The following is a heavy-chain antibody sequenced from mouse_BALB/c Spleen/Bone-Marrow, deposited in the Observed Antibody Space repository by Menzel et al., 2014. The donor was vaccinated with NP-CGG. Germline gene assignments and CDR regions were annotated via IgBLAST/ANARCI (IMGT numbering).Heavy chain of an antibody. D-gene: IGHD1-1*01. V-gene: IGHV1-14*01. CDR3: ARTTVVDICWYFDV. CDR1: GYTFTSYV. CDR2: INHYNDGS. Sequence: VQLQQSGPELVKPGASVKMSCKASGYTFTSYVLHWVKQKPGQGLEWIGYINHYNDGSTYNEKFKGKATLTSDKSSSTAYMELSSLTSEDSAVYYCARTTVVDICWYFDVWGAGTTVTVSS. J-gene: IGHJ1*01.